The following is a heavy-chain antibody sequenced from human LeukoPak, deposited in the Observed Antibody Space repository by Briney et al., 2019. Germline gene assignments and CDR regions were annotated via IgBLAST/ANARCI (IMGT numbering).Heavy chain of an antibody. V-gene: IGHV3-23*01. J-gene: IGHJ6*02. CDR3: ARVGGGVYYHGMDV. CDR1: GFTFSSYA. Sequence: GGSLRLSCAASGFTFSSYAMSWVRQAPGKGLGWVSAISGSGGSTYYADSVKGRFTISRDNSKNTLYLQMNSLRAEDTAVYYCARVGGGVYYHGMDVWGQGTTVTVS. CDR2: ISGSGGST. D-gene: IGHD3-16*01.